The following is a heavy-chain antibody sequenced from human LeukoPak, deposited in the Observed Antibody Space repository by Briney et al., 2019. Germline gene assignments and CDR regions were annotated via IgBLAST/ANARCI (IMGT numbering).Heavy chain of an antibody. D-gene: IGHD3-22*01. J-gene: IGHJ4*02. CDR2: IRYDGSNK. V-gene: IGHV3-30*02. Sequence: PGGSLRLSCAASGFTFKNYGMHWVRQTPGKGLGWVAFIRYDGSNKYYADSVKGRFTISRDNSKNTLYLQMNSLRAEDTAVYYCAGEVYYDSSGYLDYWGQGTLVTVSS. CDR1: GFTFKNYG. CDR3: AGEVYYDSSGYLDY.